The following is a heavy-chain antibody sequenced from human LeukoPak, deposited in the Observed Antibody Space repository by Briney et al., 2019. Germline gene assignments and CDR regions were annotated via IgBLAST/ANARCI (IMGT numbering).Heavy chain of an antibody. Sequence: SGTLSLTCTVAGGSISGYYWSWIRQPPGKGLEWIGYIYYSGSTNYNPSLKSRVTISVDMSKNQFSLKLSSVTAADTAVYYCARRFVGYDSSWGASDIWGLGTMVTVSS. CDR3: ARRFVGYDSSWGASDI. V-gene: IGHV4-59*08. CDR1: GGSISGYY. D-gene: IGHD6-13*01. J-gene: IGHJ3*02. CDR2: IYYSGST.